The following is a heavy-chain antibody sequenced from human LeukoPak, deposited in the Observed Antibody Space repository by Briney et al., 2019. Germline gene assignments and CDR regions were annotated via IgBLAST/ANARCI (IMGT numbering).Heavy chain of an antibody. CDR3: AKNSSGGYSDY. J-gene: IGHJ4*02. D-gene: IGHD6-19*01. V-gene: IGHV1-18*01. CDR1: GYTFTSSC. CDR2: ISTYTGYS. Sequence: PMASVKVSCKASGYTFTSSCISWVRQPPGQGLEWMGWISTYTGYSKYAQNLQGRVTKTADTSTSTAYMELSSLRSDDTAMYYCAKNSSGGYSDYWGQGTLVTVSS.